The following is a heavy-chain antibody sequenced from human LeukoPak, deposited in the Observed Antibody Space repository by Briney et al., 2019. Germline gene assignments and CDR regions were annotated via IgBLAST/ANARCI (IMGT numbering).Heavy chain of an antibody. V-gene: IGHV4-61*02. J-gene: IGHJ4*02. D-gene: IGHD6-13*01. CDR3: ARPGPPGQQVDY. CDR1: GGSISSGSYY. CDR2: IYTSGST. Sequence: PSQTLSLTCTVSGGSISSGSYYWSWIRQPAGKGLEWIGRIYTSGSTYYNPSLKSRVTISVDTSKNQFSLKLSSVTAADTAVYYCARPGPPGQQVDYWGQGTLVTVSS.